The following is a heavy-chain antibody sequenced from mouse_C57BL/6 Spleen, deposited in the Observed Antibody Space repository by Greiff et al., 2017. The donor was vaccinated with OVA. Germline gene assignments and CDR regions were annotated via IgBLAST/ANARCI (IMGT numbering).Heavy chain of an antibody. CDR3: AGRRERNPDYYAVDY. Sequence: QVQLQQSGAELVKPGASVKMSCKASGYTFTSYWITWVKQRPGQGLEWIGDIYPGSGSPNYNEKFKSKATLTVDTYSTTAYIQLSSLTSENSAVYYCAGRRERNPDYYAVDYWGQGTSVTVSS. CDR1: GYTFTSYW. CDR2: IYPGSGSP. V-gene: IGHV1-55*01. J-gene: IGHJ4*01.